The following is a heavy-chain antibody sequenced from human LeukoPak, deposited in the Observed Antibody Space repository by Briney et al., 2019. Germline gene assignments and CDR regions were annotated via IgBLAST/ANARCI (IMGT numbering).Heavy chain of an antibody. V-gene: IGHV1-18*01. CDR3: ASSRRTSSSSDYYYYMDV. CDR1: GYTFTSYG. J-gene: IGHJ6*03. D-gene: IGHD6-6*01. CDR2: ISAYNGNT. Sequence: ASVKVSCKASGYTFTSYGISWVRQAPGQGLEWMGWISAYNGNTNYAQKLQGRVTMTTDTSTSTAYMELRSLRSDGTAVYYCASSRRTSSSSDYYYYMDVWGKGTTVTVSS.